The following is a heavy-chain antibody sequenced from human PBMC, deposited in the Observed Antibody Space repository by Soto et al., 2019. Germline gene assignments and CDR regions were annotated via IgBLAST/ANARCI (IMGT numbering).Heavy chain of an antibody. CDR3: PRAYRIAAAGTLSYGMDV. V-gene: IGHV3-30-3*01. CDR2: ISYDGSNK. CDR1: GFTFSSYA. Sequence: PGGSLRLSCAASGFTFSSYAMHWVRQAPGKGLEWVAVISYDGSNKYYADSVKGRFTISRDNSKNTLYLQMNSLRAEDTAVYYCPRAYRIAAAGTLSYGMDVWGQGTTVTVSS. D-gene: IGHD6-13*01. J-gene: IGHJ6*02.